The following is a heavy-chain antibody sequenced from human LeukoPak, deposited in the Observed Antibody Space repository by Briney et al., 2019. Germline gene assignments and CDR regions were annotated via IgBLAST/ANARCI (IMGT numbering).Heavy chain of an antibody. V-gene: IGHV5-51*01. CDR3: ARHTQEAFDY. Sequence: GESLKISCMGSGYNFTSHWIGWVRQMSGKGLEWMGIIYPDDSDARYSPSFQGQVTISADKSISTAYLQWSSLKASDTAMYYCARHTQEAFDYWGQGTLITVSS. CDR2: IYPDDSDA. J-gene: IGHJ4*02. CDR1: GYNFTSHW.